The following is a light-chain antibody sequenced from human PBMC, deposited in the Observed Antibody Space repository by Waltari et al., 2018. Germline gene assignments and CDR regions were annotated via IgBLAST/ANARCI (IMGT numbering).Light chain of an antibody. J-gene: IGLJ3*02. CDR1: ASNIGGNL. V-gene: IGLV1-44*01. Sequence: QSVLTQPPSASGTPGQRVTISCSGSASNIGGNLVNWYQQLPGKDPKLLIYRSDQRPSGGPDRVSGSKTGTSASLAISGLQSDDEADYFCASWDDSLNGHWVFGGGTKVTVL. CDR3: ASWDDSLNGHWV. CDR2: RSD.